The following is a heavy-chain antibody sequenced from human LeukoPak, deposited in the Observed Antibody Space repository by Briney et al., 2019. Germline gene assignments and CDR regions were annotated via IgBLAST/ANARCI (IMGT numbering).Heavy chain of an antibody. Sequence: GASVKVSCKASGYTFTGYYMHWVRQAPGQGLEWMGWINPNSGGTNYAQNFQGRVTITWNTSITTAYMELSSLRSEDTAVYYCARGTIPIDYWGQGTLVTVSS. CDR3: ARGTIPIDY. CDR1: GYTFTGYY. V-gene: IGHV1-2*02. CDR2: INPNSGGT. D-gene: IGHD2-2*02. J-gene: IGHJ4*02.